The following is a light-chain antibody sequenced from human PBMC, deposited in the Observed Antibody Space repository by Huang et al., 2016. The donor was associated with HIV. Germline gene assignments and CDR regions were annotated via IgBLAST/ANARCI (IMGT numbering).Light chain of an antibody. Sequence: DIQMTQSPSSLSASVGDRVTITCRASQSIDTSLNWYQQKPGKAPKLLIYAASILQSGVQSRFSGSGSGTDFTLTISSLQPEDSATFYCQQSYSTPLTFGGGTKVEIK. V-gene: IGKV1-39*01. CDR3: QQSYSTPLT. CDR1: QSIDTS. CDR2: AAS. J-gene: IGKJ4*01.